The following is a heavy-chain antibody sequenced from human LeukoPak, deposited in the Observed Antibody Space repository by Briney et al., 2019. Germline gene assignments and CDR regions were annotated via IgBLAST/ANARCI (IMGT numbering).Heavy chain of an antibody. CDR3: ARDQGYYYDSSGYYLLV. D-gene: IGHD3-22*01. J-gene: IGHJ3*01. CDR1: GYTFTGYY. CDR2: INPNSGGT. Sequence: ASVKVSCKASGYTFTGYYMHWVRQAPGQGLEWMGWINPNSGGTNYAQKFQGRVTMTRDTSISTAYMELSRLRSDDTAVYYCARDQGYYYDSSGYYLLVWGQGTMVTVSS. V-gene: IGHV1-2*02.